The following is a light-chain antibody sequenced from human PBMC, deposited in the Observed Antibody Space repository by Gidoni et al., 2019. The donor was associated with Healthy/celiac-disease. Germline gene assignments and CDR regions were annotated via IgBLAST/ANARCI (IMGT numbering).Light chain of an antibody. CDR3: QQYYSTPPT. Sequence: DIVMTQSPDSLAVSLGERATINCKSSQSVLYSSNNKNYLAWYQKKPGQPPKLLIYWASTRESGVPDRFSGSGSGTDFTLTISGLQAEDVAVYYCQQYYSTPPTFGQGTKVEIK. CDR1: QSVLYSSNNKNY. J-gene: IGKJ1*01. V-gene: IGKV4-1*01. CDR2: WAS.